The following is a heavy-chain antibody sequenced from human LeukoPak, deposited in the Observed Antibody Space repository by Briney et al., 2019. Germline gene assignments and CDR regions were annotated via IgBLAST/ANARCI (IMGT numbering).Heavy chain of an antibody. CDR1: GGTFSSYA. D-gene: IGHD1-1*01. CDR2: IIPILGIA. Sequence: SVKVSCKASGGTFSSYAISWVRQAPGQGLEWMGRIIPILGIANYAQKFQGRVTITADESTSTAYMELSSLRSEDTAVYYCARVPLEPTYYFDYWGQGTLVTVSS. J-gene: IGHJ4*02. CDR3: ARVPLEPTYYFDY. V-gene: IGHV1-69*04.